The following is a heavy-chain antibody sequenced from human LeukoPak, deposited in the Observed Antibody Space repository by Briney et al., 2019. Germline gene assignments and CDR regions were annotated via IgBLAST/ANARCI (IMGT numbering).Heavy chain of an antibody. V-gene: IGHV1-69*13. CDR2: RIPMFGTT. J-gene: IGHJ3*02. CDR3: ARGTTVTTTVLVPNDAFDI. D-gene: IGHD4-17*01. Sequence: SVKVSCKASGGTFNSYAINWVRQAPGQGLEWMGGRIPMFGTTNFAPEFQGRVTITADEFTNTAYMELTSLKSEDTAVYYCARGTTVTTTVLVPNDAFDIWGQGTMVTVSS. CDR1: GGTFNSYA.